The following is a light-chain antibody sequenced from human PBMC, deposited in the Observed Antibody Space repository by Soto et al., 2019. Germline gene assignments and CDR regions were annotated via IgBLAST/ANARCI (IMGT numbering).Light chain of an antibody. CDR1: SSNIGAGYD. Sequence: QSALTQPPSVSGAPGQRVTISCTGSSSNIGAGYDVHWYQQLPGTAPKLLIYGNSNRPSGVPDRFSGSKSGTSASLAITGLQAEDEADYYCQSYDSSLRNVFGHGTKVTVL. V-gene: IGLV1-40*01. CDR2: GNS. J-gene: IGLJ1*01. CDR3: QSYDSSLRNV.